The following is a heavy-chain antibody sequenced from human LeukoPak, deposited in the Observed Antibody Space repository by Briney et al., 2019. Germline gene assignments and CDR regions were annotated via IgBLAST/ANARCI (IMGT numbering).Heavy chain of an antibody. CDR1: GYTFTSYD. J-gene: IGHJ3*02. CDR2: ISAYNGNT. V-gene: IGHV1-18*01. Sequence: ASVKVSCKASGYTFTSYDISWVRQAPGQGLEWMGWISAYNGNTNYAQKLQGRVTMTTDTSTSTAYMELRSLRSDDTAVYYCAKHRRTYYYDSSGSDAFDIWGQGTMVTVSS. D-gene: IGHD3-22*01. CDR3: AKHRRTYYYDSSGSDAFDI.